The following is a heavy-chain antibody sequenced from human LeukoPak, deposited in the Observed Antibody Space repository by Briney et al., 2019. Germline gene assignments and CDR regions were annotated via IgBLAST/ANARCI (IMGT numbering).Heavy chain of an antibody. J-gene: IGHJ4*02. CDR2: IIPIFGTA. Sequence: SVKVSCKASGGTFSSYAISWVRQAPGQGLEWMGGIIPIFGTANYAQKFQGRVTITADESASTAYMELSSLRSEDTAVYYCARSQGYSYGSSYWGQGTLVTVSS. CDR3: ARSQGYSYGSSY. CDR1: GGTFSSYA. V-gene: IGHV1-69*13. D-gene: IGHD5-18*01.